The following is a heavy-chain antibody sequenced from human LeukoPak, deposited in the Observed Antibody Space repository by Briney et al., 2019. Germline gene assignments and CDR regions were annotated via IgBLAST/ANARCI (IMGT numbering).Heavy chain of an antibody. D-gene: IGHD4-17*01. CDR1: GYSINSGYY. Sequence: PSETLSLTCSVSGYSINSGYYWGWIRQAPEKGLEWIVSMFHTGPTHYNPSLKDRVTISIDTSKNQFSLRLTSVTAADTAIYYCAKLNYGDYARDWGQGILVTVSS. V-gene: IGHV4-38-2*02. CDR2: MFHTGPT. J-gene: IGHJ4*02. CDR3: AKLNYGDYARD.